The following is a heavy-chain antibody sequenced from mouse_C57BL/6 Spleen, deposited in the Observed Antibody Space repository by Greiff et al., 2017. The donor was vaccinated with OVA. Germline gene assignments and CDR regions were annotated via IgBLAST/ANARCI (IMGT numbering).Heavy chain of an antibody. J-gene: IGHJ4*01. CDR1: GYTFTSYW. Sequence: VQLQQPGAELVRPGSSVKLSCKASGYTFTSYWMHWVKQRPIQGLEWIGNIDPSDSETHYNQKFKDKATLTVDKSANTAYMQLSSLTSEDSAVSYCASWNSSGHYAMDYWGQGTSVTVSS. V-gene: IGHV1-52*01. CDR2: IDPSDSET. CDR3: ASWNSSGHYAMDY. D-gene: IGHD3-1*01.